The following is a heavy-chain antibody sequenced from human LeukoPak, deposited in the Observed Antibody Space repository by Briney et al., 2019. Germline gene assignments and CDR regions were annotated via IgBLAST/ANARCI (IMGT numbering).Heavy chain of an antibody. CDR2: IRSKAYGGIT. Sequence: GGSLRLSCTASGFTFGDYAMSWFRQAPGKGLEWVGFIRSKAYGGITEYAASVKGRFTISRDASKSIAYLQMNSLKTEDTAVYHRTRGHSCGLYWGQGTLVTVSS. CDR3: TRGHSCGLY. J-gene: IGHJ4*02. V-gene: IGHV3-49*03. CDR1: GFTFGDYA. D-gene: IGHD5-18*01.